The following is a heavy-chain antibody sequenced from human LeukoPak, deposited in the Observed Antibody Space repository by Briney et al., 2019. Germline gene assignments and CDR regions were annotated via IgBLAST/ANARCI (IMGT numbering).Heavy chain of an antibody. D-gene: IGHD4-17*01. CDR2: INHSGST. CDR3: ARGTSTVTTGMTTPD. CDR1: GGSFSGYY. Sequence: SETLSLTCAVYGGSFSGYYWSWIRQPPGKELEWIGEINHSGSTNYNPSLKSRVTISVDTSKNQFSLKLSSVTAADTAVYYCARGTSTVTTGMTTPDWGQGTLVTVSS. V-gene: IGHV4-34*01. J-gene: IGHJ4*02.